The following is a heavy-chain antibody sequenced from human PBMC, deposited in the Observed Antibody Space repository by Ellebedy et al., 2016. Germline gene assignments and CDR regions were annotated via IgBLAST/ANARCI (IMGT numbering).Heavy chain of an antibody. Sequence: SETLSLTXTVSGASISTYHWTWFRQPPGKGLEWIGYIYYSGSTNYNPSLKSRVTISLDTSKNQISLRLSSVTAADTAIYYCARKDGDGWGQGTTVTVSS. CDR2: IYYSGST. CDR3: ARKDGDG. V-gene: IGHV4-59*01. CDR1: GASISTYH. J-gene: IGHJ6*02.